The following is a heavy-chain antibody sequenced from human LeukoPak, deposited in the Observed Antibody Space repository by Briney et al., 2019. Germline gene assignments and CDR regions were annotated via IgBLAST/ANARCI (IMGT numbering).Heavy chain of an antibody. D-gene: IGHD2-2*01. CDR3: ARGPPLNIVVVPAAIYWYFDL. CDR1: GGSISSGGYY. CDR2: IYYSGST. Sequence: SETLSLTCTVSGGSISSGGYYWSWIRQHPGKGLEWIGYIYYSGSTYYNPSLKSRVTISVDTSKNQFSLKLSSVTAADTAVYYCARGPPLNIVVVPAAIYWYFDLWGRGTLVTVSS. J-gene: IGHJ2*01. V-gene: IGHV4-31*03.